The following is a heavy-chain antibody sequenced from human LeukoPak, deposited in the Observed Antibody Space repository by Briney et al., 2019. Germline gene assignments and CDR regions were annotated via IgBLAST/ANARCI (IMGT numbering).Heavy chain of an antibody. CDR1: GGSISSYY. CDR3: ARGRPWDDFWSGYPD. V-gene: IGHV4-59*01. J-gene: IGHJ4*02. Sequence: SETLSLNCTVSGGSISSYYWSWIRQPPGQGLEWIGYIYYSGSTNYNPSLKSRVTISVDTSKNQFSLKLSSVTAADTAVYYCARGRPWDDFWSGYPDWGQGTLVTVSS. D-gene: IGHD3-3*01. CDR2: IYYSGST.